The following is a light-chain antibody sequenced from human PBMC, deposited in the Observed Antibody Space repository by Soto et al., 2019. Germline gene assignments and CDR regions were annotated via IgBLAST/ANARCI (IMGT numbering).Light chain of an antibody. CDR3: LQVKSFPRT. CDR1: QSVTSN. J-gene: IGKJ1*01. V-gene: IGKV3-15*01. Sequence: IVMTKSPSTLSVSPGERASLSCMASQSVTSNLAWYQQKPGQAPRLLIYGASTRAAGIPARVSGSGSGTEFTLTINSLQPEDLATYYCLQVKSFPRTFGQGTKLDIK. CDR2: GAS.